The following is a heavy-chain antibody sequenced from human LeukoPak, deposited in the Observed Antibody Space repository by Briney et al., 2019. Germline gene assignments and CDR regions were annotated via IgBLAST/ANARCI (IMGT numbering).Heavy chain of an antibody. V-gene: IGHV4-59*12. CDR2: IYYSGGT. D-gene: IGHD3-10*01. Sequence: SETLSLTCTVSGGSISNYYWHWVRQPPGKGLEWIGYIYYSGGTNYNPSLKSRVTISVDTSKNQFSLKLSSVTAADTAVYYCARLVPRYGSGSQSDYWGQGTLVTVSS. CDR1: GGSISNYY. J-gene: IGHJ4*02. CDR3: ARLVPRYGSGSQSDY.